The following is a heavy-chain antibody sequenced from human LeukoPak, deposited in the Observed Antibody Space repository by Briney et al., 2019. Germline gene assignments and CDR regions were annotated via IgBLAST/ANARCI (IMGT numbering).Heavy chain of an antibody. CDR3: AKSGLNRFDY. J-gene: IGHJ4*02. CDR2: ITGSSSYV. Sequence: GGSLRLSCVASGFTFSSDTMNWVRQAPGKGLEWISSITGSSSYVYYADSVKGRFTISRDNSKNTLYLQMNSLRAEDTAVYYCAKSGLNRFDYWGQGTLVTVSS. D-gene: IGHD2-15*01. V-gene: IGHV3-21*04. CDR1: GFTFSSDT.